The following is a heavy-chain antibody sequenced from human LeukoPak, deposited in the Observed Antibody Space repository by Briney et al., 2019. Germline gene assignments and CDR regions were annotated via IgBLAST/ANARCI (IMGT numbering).Heavy chain of an antibody. CDR1: GGSISSSSYY. V-gene: IGHV4-39*07. D-gene: IGHD1-26*01. CDR2: IYYSGST. CDR3: ASFGGSYRGRDY. J-gene: IGHJ4*02. Sequence: SETLSLTCTVPGGSISSSSYYWGWIRQPPGKGLEWIGSIYYSGSTYYNPSLKSRVTISVDTSKNQFSLKLSSVTAADTAVYYCASFGGSYRGRDYWGQGTLVTVSS.